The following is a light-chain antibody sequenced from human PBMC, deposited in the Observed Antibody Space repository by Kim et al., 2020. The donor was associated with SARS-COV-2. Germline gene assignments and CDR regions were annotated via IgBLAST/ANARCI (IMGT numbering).Light chain of an antibody. Sequence: VVDRVTVTCRASQSINKYLNWYQQKPGQAPKLLIYAASNLQGGVPSRFTGSGSGTDFTLTINSLQPEDFATYYCQQSYSALGGFTFGGGTKVDIK. V-gene: IGKV1-39*01. CDR2: AAS. CDR1: QSINKY. J-gene: IGKJ4*01. CDR3: QQSYSALGGFT.